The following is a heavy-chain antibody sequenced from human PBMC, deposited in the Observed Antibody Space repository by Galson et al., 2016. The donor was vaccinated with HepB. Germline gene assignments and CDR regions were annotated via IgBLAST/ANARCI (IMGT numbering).Heavy chain of an antibody. CDR1: AGSISDSSFY. J-gene: IGHJ4*02. CDR3: ARHHMHSLFDY. D-gene: IGHD2-2*01. CDR2: VYYTGST. V-gene: IGHV4-39*01. Sequence: ETLSLTCTVSAGSISDSSFYWGWVRQPPGKGLEWIGSVYYTGSTYYNPSLKSRASISVDSSRNQFSLRLSFVTAADTSVYYCARHHMHSLFDYWGRGILVTVSS.